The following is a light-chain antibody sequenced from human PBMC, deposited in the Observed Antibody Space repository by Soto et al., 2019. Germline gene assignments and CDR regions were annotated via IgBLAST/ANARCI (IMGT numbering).Light chain of an antibody. V-gene: IGKV3-20*01. CDR3: QQYGSSPVT. CDR1: QSVSSY. J-gene: IGKJ5*01. Sequence: TFFTQSPGTLSLSPGESATLSCRASQSVSSYLAWYQQKPGQAPRLLMYGASSRATGIPDRFSGSGSGTDFTLTLSSLEPEDFSVYYCQQYGSSPVTFGQGTRLEIK. CDR2: GAS.